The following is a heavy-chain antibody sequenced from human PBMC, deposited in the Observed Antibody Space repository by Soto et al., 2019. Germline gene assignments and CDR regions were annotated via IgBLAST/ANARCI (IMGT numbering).Heavy chain of an antibody. Sequence: GGSLRLSCAASGFTFSSYSMNWVRQAPGKGLEWVSSISSSSSYIYYADSVKGRFTISRDNAKNSLYLQMNSLRAEDTAVYYCERDRNPTIVVGIWFDPWGQGTLVTVSS. D-gene: IGHD3-22*01. CDR3: ERDRNPTIVVGIWFDP. J-gene: IGHJ5*02. CDR2: ISSSSSYI. V-gene: IGHV3-21*01. CDR1: GFTFSSYS.